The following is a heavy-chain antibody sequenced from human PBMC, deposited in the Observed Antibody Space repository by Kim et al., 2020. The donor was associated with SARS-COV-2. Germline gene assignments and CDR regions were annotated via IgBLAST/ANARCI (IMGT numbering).Heavy chain of an antibody. CDR2: IYSGGSA. Sequence: GGSLRLSCAASGFTVSSNYMTWVRQAPGKGLEWISVIYSGGSAYYADSAKGRFTISRDNSKNTLYLQMNSLRAEDTAVYYCARGRGSCSGGSCYDYWGQG. D-gene: IGHD2-15*01. J-gene: IGHJ4*02. CDR3: ARGRGSCSGGSCYDY. V-gene: IGHV3-53*01. CDR1: GFTVSSNY.